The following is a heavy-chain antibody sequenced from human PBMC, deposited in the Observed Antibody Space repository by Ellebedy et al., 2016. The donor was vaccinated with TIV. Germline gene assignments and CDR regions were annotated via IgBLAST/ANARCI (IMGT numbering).Heavy chain of an antibody. J-gene: IGHJ5*02. D-gene: IGHD6-19*01. CDR1: GVVFSTAI. V-gene: IGHV3-30*17. CDR2: ISFDGTGE. CDR3: AREGHTSGHCEDFEH. Sequence: GESLKISCAASGVVFSTAIMHWVRQTPGRGLEWVAVISFDGTGEQYAGSVRGRFKISRDNSKNMVFLEMNGLGAEDTALYFCAREGHTSGHCEDFEHWGPGTLVTVSS.